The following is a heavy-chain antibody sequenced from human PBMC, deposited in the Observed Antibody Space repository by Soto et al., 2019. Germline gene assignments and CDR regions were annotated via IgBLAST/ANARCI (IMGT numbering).Heavy chain of an antibody. CDR2: IYHSGST. J-gene: IGHJ6*02. V-gene: IGHV4-4*02. CDR3: ARETPPYTSSGYYYYYYGMDV. D-gene: IGHD3-22*01. Sequence: QVQLQESGPGLVKPSGTLSLTCAVSGGSISSSNWWSWVRQPPGKGLEWIGEIYHSGSTNYNPSLKSRVTLSVDKSKNQFSLKLSSVTAADTAVYYCARETPPYTSSGYYYYYYGMDVWGQGTTVTVSS. CDR1: GGSISSSNW.